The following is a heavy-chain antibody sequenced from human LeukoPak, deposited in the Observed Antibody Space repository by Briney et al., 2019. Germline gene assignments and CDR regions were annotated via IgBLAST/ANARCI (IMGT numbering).Heavy chain of an antibody. V-gene: IGHV4-39*01. J-gene: IGHJ5*02. D-gene: IGHD6-6*01. Sequence: KPSETLSLTCTVSGGSISSSNYYWGWIRQPPGKGLEWIGSIYYSGNIYYNPSLKSRVTISVDTSKNQFSLKLNSVTAADTAVYYCARHERGSSDWFDPWGQGTLVTVSS. CDR1: GGSISSSNYY. CDR2: IYYSGNI. CDR3: ARHERGSSDWFDP.